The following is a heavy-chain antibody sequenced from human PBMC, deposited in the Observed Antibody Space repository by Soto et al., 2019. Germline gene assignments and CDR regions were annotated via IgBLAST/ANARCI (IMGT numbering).Heavy chain of an antibody. CDR3: AKEGRIRYSSGRPLDY. CDR2: ISYDGSNK. J-gene: IGHJ4*02. Sequence: QVQLVESGGGVVQPGRSLRLSCAASGFTFSSYGMHWVRQAPGKGLGWVAVISYDGSNKYYADSVKGRFTISRDNSKNTLYLQMNSLRAEDTAVYYCAKEGRIRYSSGRPLDYWGQGTLVTVSS. V-gene: IGHV3-30*18. CDR1: GFTFSSYG. D-gene: IGHD6-19*01.